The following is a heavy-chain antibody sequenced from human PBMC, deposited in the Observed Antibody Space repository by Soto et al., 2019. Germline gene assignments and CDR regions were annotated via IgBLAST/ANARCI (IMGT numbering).Heavy chain of an antibody. CDR1: GFSLSTSGAG. V-gene: IGHV2-5*01. J-gene: IGHJ4*02. D-gene: IGHD3-10*01. Sequence: QITLKESGPTLVKPTQTLTVTCTFSGFSLSTSGAGVGWIRQSPGKAPEWLALISWKDEKRYNPGLKSRLTITKDTYKNQVVLTMTDLDPVDTATYFCAHRYVGNYYRWYFDSWGQGTLVTVST. CDR3: AHRYVGNYYRWYFDS. CDR2: ISWKDEK.